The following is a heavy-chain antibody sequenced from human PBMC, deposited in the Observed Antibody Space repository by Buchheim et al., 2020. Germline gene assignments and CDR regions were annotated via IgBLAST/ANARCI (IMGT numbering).Heavy chain of an antibody. CDR3: TTELSGSYYSLGY. V-gene: IGHV3-15*01. Sequence: EVQLVESGGGLVKPGGSLRLSCAASGFTLSDAWMSWVRQAPGKGLEWVGRIKSRTDGGTTDHAAPVKGRFPISRDDSENTLYLQMNSLKTEDTAVYYCTTELSGSYYSLGYWGQGTL. J-gene: IGHJ4*02. CDR1: GFTLSDAW. CDR2: IKSRTDGGTT. D-gene: IGHD1-26*01.